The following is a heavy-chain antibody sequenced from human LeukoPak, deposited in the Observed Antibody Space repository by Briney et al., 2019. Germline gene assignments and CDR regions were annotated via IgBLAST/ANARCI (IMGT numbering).Heavy chain of an antibody. V-gene: IGHV3-66*01. J-gene: IGHJ4*02. Sequence: AGGSLRLSCAVSGFTVTSTYMSGVAQSPGKGLGGWSVFYSGGTPCYEDYVKGRFTISRDPYKNTVYLQMNILRDEDAAMYHCVRGRPLTGTISTPRASDYWGQRLPVTVSS. D-gene: IGHD1-7*01. CDR1: GFTVTSTY. CDR2: FYSGGTP. CDR3: VRGRPLTGTISTPRASDY.